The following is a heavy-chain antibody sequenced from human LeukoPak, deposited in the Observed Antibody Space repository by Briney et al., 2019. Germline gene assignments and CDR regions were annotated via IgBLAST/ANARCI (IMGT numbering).Heavy chain of an antibody. CDR1: GFTFSSYG. Sequence: GRSLRLSCAASGFTFSSYGMHWVRQAPGKGLEWVAVISYDGSNKYYADSVKGRFTISRDNSKNTLYLQMNSLRAEDTAVYYCAKEAPLIVGVHYFDYWGQGTLVTVSS. CDR3: AKEAPLIVGVHYFDY. D-gene: IGHD1-26*01. J-gene: IGHJ4*02. V-gene: IGHV3-30*18. CDR2: ISYDGSNK.